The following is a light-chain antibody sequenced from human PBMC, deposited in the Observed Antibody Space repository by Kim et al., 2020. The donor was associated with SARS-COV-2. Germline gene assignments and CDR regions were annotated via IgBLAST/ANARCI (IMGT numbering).Light chain of an antibody. J-gene: IGKJ4*01. Sequence: VYPGEVATLSCRASQSVSSNLAWYQQKPGQAPRLLIYGASTRATGIPARFSGSGSGTEFTLTISSLQSEDFAVYYCQQYNNWPLTFGGGTKVEIK. V-gene: IGKV3-15*01. CDR2: GAS. CDR3: QQYNNWPLT. CDR1: QSVSSN.